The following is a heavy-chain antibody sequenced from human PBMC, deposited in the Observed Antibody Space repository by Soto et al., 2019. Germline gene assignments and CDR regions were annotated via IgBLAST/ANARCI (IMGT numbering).Heavy chain of an antibody. CDR2: IKQDGSEK. CDR3: ARLSRGVPLVANY. J-gene: IGHJ4*02. D-gene: IGHD3-10*01. Sequence: GGSLRLSCAASGFTFSSYWMSWVRQAPGKGLEWVANIKQDGSEKYYVDSVKGRFTISRDNAKNSLYLQMNSLRAEDTAVYYCARLSRGVPLVANYWGQGTLVTVSS. V-gene: IGHV3-7*01. CDR1: GFTFSSYW.